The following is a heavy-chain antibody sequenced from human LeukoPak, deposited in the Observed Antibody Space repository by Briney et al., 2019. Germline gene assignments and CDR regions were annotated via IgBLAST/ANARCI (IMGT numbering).Heavy chain of an antibody. D-gene: IGHD2-2*01. Sequence: PGGSLRLSCAASGFTFSSYAMSWVRQAPGKGLEWVGFIRSKAYGGTTEYAASVKGRFTISRDDSKSIAYLQMNSLKTEDTAVYYCTRDLYCSSTSCHDYWGQGTLVTVSS. J-gene: IGHJ4*02. CDR2: IRSKAYGGTT. CDR1: GFTFSSYA. V-gene: IGHV3-49*04. CDR3: TRDLYCSSTSCHDY.